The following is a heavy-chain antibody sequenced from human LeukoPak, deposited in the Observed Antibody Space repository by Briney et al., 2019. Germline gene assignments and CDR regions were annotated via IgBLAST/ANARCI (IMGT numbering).Heavy chain of an antibody. CDR1: GFTFDKFW. D-gene: IGHD1-1*01. J-gene: IGHJ4*02. Sequence: PGGSLRLSCAASGFTFDKFWMVWVRQAPEKGLEWVANIKQDGTEKYYVDSMKGRFTISRDNGKNSLYLQIDSLRAEDTAVYYCARPELTFDYWGQGTQVTVSS. CDR3: ARPELTFDY. CDR2: IKQDGTEK. V-gene: IGHV3-7*01.